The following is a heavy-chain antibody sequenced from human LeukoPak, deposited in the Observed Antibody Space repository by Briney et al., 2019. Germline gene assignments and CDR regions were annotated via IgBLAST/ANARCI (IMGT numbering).Heavy chain of an antibody. CDR1: GFTFSSYG. J-gene: IGHJ4*02. Sequence: GRSLRLSCAASGFTFSSYGMHWVRQAPGKGLEWVAVISYDGSNKYYADSVKGRFTISRDNSKNTLYMQMNSLRPEDTAVYYCARDGYCSDGSCYSRFDYWGQGTLVTVSS. CDR2: ISYDGSNK. V-gene: IGHV3-30*03. D-gene: IGHD2-15*01. CDR3: ARDGYCSDGSCYSRFDY.